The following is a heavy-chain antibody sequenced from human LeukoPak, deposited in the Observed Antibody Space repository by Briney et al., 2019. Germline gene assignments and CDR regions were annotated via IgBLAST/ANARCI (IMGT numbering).Heavy chain of an antibody. CDR3: ARDSSWHVPVPENPVAFDY. D-gene: IGHD6-13*01. Sequence: PGGSLRLSCAASGFTFSSYWMSWVRQAPRKGLEWVANIKQDGSEKYYVDSVKGRFTISRDNAKNSLYLQMNSLRAEDTAMYYCARDSSWHVPVPENPVAFDYWGQGTLVTVSS. V-gene: IGHV3-7*01. CDR2: IKQDGSEK. J-gene: IGHJ4*02. CDR1: GFTFSSYW.